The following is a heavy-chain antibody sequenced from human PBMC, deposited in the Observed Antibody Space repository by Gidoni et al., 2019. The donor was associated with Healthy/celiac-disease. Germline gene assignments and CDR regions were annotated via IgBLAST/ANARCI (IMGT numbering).Heavy chain of an antibody. CDR2: ISGSGGST. CDR3: AKDRGSSSWYDY. D-gene: IGHD6-13*01. CDR1: GFPFSSYA. J-gene: IGHJ4*02. Sequence: EVQLLESGGGLVQPGGSLRLSCAASGFPFSSYAMSWVRQAPGKGLEWVSAISGSGGSTYYADSVKGRFTISRDNSKNTLYLQMNSLRAEDTAVYYCAKDRGSSSWYDYWGQGTLVTVSS. V-gene: IGHV3-23*01.